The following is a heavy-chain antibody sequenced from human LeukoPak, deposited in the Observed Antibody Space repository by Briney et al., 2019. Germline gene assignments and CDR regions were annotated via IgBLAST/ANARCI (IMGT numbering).Heavy chain of an antibody. V-gene: IGHV3-21*01. Sequence: GGSLRLSCAASGFTFSSYSMNWVRQAPGKGLEWVSSISSSSSYIYYADSVKGRFTISRDNAKNSLYLQMNSLRAEDTAVYYCARSRGTGTAFDYWGQGTLVNVSS. CDR2: ISSSSSYI. D-gene: IGHD1-1*01. J-gene: IGHJ4*02. CDR1: GFTFSSYS. CDR3: ARSRGTGTAFDY.